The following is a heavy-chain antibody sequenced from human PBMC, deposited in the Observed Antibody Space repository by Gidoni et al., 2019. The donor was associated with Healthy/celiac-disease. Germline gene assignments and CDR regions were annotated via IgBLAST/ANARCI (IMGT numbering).Heavy chain of an antibody. J-gene: IGHJ3*02. D-gene: IGHD3-16*02. CDR1: GGAISSGDYY. CDR2: IDYSGST. V-gene: IGHV4-30-4*01. Sequence: QVQLQESGPGLVKPSQTLSLTCTVSGGAISSGDYYWRWIRQPPGKGLEWIGYIDYSGSTYYNPSLKSRVTISVDTSKNQFSLKLSSVTAADTAVYYCARDRPLPTDAFDIWGQGTMVTVSS. CDR3: ARDRPLPTDAFDI.